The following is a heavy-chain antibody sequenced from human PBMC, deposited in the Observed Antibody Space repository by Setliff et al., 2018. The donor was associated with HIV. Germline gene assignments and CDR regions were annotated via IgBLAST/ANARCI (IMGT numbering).Heavy chain of an antibody. CDR2: ISYDGNKK. J-gene: IGHJ4*02. V-gene: IGHV3-30*18. CDR3: AKASWPRTAAPTLDY. CDR1: GFTFSSYG. D-gene: IGHD6-6*01. Sequence: PGGSLRLSCAASGFTFSSYGIHWVRQAPGKGLEWVAFISYDGNKKFYADSVKGRFTVSRDNSKNTLYLQMNSLRAEDTSVYYCAKASWPRTAAPTLDYWGQGTLVTVSS.